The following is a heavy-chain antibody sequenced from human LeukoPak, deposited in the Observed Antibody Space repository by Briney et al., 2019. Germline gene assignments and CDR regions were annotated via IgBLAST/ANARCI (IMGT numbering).Heavy chain of an antibody. V-gene: IGHV4-34*01. CDR3: ARGGSERYFDWLLPFDY. D-gene: IGHD3-9*01. J-gene: IGHJ4*02. CDR2: INHSGST. CDR1: GGSFSGYY. Sequence: SETLSLTCAVYGGSFSGYYWSWIRQPPGKGLEWIGEINHSGSTNYNPSLKSRVTISVDTSKNQFSLKLSSETAADTAVYYCARGGSERYFDWLLPFDYWGQGTPVTVSS.